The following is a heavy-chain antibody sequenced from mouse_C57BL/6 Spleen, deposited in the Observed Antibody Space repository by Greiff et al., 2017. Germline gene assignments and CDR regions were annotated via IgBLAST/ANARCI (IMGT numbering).Heavy chain of an antibody. Sequence: EVHLVESGPGLVKPSQSLSLTCSVTGYSITSGYYWNWIRQFPGNKLEWMGYISYDGSNNYNPSLKNRISITRDTSKNQFFLKLNSVTTEDTATYYGASRAGYYPYAYGGQGTLVTVSA. J-gene: IGHJ3*01. CDR1: GYSITSGYY. CDR2: ISYDGSN. CDR3: ASRAGYYPYAY. V-gene: IGHV3-6*01. D-gene: IGHD2-3*01.